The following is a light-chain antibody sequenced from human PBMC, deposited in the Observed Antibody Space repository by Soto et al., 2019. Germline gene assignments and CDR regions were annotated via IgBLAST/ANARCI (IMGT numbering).Light chain of an antibody. V-gene: IGLV2-14*03. CDR1: SSDAGAFNF. Sequence: QSALTQPASVSGSPGQSITISCTGTSSDAGAFNFVSWYQQHPGKAPKLIIYDVRHRPSGVSDRFSGSKSGNTASLTIYGLQAEDEADYYCTSHTTTSPPVLFGGGTKVTVL. J-gene: IGLJ2*01. CDR2: DVR. CDR3: TSHTTTSPPVL.